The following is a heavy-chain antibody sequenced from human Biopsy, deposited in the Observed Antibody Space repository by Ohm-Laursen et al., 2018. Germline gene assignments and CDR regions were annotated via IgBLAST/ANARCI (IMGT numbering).Heavy chain of an antibody. CDR1: GLSFSTYG. J-gene: IGHJ5*02. CDR2: IWYDGSKK. V-gene: IGHV3-33*01. Sequence: SLRLSCTSSGLSFSTYGMHWVRQAPGKGLEWVAVIWYDGSKKYYADSVKGRFTITRDNSKNTLYLQMNSLRAEDTAVYYCASDRDSSGSFRWNHWGQGTLVTVSS. CDR3: ASDRDSSGSFRWNH. D-gene: IGHD6-19*01.